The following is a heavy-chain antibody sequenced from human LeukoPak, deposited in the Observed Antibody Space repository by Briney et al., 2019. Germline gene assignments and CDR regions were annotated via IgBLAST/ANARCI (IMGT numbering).Heavy chain of an antibody. V-gene: IGHV1-18*01. CDR3: ARGDYDSSGYCDY. Sequence: ASVKVSCKASGYTFTSYGISWVRQAPGQGLEWMGWISAYNGNTNYAQKLQGRVTITADKSTSTAYMELSSLRSEDTAVYYCARGDYDSSGYCDYWGQGTLVTVSS. CDR1: GYTFTSYG. CDR2: ISAYNGNT. J-gene: IGHJ4*02. D-gene: IGHD3-22*01.